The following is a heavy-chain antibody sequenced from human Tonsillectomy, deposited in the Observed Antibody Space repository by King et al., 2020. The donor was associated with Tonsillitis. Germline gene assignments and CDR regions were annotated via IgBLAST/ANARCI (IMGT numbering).Heavy chain of an antibody. V-gene: IGHV3-30*14. CDR2: ISYDGGNK. J-gene: IGHJ6*02. CDR1: GFTVSGFA. D-gene: IGHD1-14*01. Sequence: VQLVESGGGVVQPGRSLRLSCAASGFTVSGFAMHWVRQAPGKGLEGVAVISYDGGNKYYADSVEGRFTISIDNSTNMVYLQITSLRVEDTAVNYCARDPLIGHQLARIYFYGMDVWGQGTTVTVSS. CDR3: ARDPLIGHQLARIYFYGMDV.